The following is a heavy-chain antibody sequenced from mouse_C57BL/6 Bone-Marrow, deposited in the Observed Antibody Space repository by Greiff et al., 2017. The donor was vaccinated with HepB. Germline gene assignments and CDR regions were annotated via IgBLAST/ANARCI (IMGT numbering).Heavy chain of an antibody. CDR1: GYSITSGYY. V-gene: IGHV3-6*01. Sequence: DVQLQESGPGLVKPSQSLSLTCSVTGYSITSGYYWNWIRQFPGNKLEWMGYISYDGSNNYNPSLKNRISITRDTSKNQFFLKLNSVTTEDTATYYCAREITTVVAMYYFDYWGQGTTLTVSS. CDR3: AREITTVVAMYYFDY. J-gene: IGHJ2*01. D-gene: IGHD1-1*01. CDR2: ISYDGSN.